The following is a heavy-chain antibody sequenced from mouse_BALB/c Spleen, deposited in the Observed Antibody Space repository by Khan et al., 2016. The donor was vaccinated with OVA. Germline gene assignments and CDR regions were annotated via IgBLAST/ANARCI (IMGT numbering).Heavy chain of an antibody. CDR2: INTHSGVP. V-gene: IGHV9-4*02. CDR1: GYTFTTAG. CDR3: AGGGADYYRSDGGAMDY. J-gene: IGHJ4*01. D-gene: IGHD2-12*01. Sequence: QVQLQQSGPELKKPGETVRISCKASGYTFTTAGMQWVQKMPGKGLKWIGWINTHSGVPKYAEDFKGRFAFSLETSASTVYLQITNLKNEDTATXLCAGGGADYYRSDGGAMDYWGQGTSVTVSS.